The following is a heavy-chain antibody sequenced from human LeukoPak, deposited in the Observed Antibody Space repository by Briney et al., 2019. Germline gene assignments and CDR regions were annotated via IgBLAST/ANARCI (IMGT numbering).Heavy chain of an antibody. CDR3: AKSIAVAFYS. D-gene: IGHD6-19*01. J-gene: IGHJ4*02. V-gene: IGHV3-23*01. CDR1: GFTFSSYA. Sequence: VGSLRLSCAASGFTFSSYAMSWVRQAPGKGLDWVSSISGSGAGTYYADSVKGRFTISRDNSKNTLYLQMNSLRAEDTAVYYCAKSIAVAFYSWGQGTLVTVPS. CDR2: ISGSGAGT.